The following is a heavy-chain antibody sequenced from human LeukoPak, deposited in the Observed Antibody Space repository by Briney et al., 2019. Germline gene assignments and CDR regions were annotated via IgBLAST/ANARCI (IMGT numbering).Heavy chain of an antibody. CDR2: ISGSGGST. CDR3: AKTVEMATIRSLIDY. D-gene: IGHD5-24*01. Sequence: GGSLRLSCAASGFTFSSYAMSWDRQAPGKGLEWVSAISGSGGSTYYADSVKGRFTISRDNSKNTLYLQMNSLRAEDTAVYYCAKTVEMATIRSLIDYWGQGTLVTVSS. J-gene: IGHJ4*02. V-gene: IGHV3-23*01. CDR1: GFTFSSYA.